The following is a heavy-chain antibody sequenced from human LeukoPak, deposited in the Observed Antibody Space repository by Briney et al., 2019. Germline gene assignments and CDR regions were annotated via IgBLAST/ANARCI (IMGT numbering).Heavy chain of an antibody. CDR3: ARDWGIAAAGTSFWYYYYGMDV. J-gene: IGHJ6*02. CDR2: ISSSGSTI. CDR1: GFTFSSYA. Sequence: GGSLRLSCAASGFTFSSYAMSWVRQAPGKGLEWVSYISSSGSTIYYADSVKGRFTISRDNAKNSLYLQMNSLRAEDTAVYYCARDWGIAAAGTSFWYYYYGMDVWGQGTTVTVSS. D-gene: IGHD6-13*01. V-gene: IGHV3-48*04.